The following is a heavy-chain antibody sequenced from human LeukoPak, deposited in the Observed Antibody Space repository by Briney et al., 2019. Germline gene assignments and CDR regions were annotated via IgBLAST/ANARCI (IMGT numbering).Heavy chain of an antibody. CDR3: ARALPHPPPLIVVVVAATGDAFDI. CDR1: GYTFTSYA. D-gene: IGHD2-15*01. CDR2: INAGNGNT. J-gene: IGHJ3*02. V-gene: IGHV1-3*01. Sequence: ASVKVSCKASGYTFTSYAMHWVRQAPGQRLEWMGWINAGNGNTKYSQKFQGRVTITRDTSASTAYMELSSLRSEDTAVYYCARALPHPPPLIVVVVAATGDAFDIWGQGTMVTVSS.